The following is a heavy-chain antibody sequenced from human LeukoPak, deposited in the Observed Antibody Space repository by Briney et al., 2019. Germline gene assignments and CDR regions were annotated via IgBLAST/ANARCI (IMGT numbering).Heavy chain of an antibody. V-gene: IGHV4-30-2*01. CDR1: GGSISSGGYS. CDR3: ARVVNTMIVFDY. CDR2: IYHSGST. J-gene: IGHJ4*02. Sequence: SETLSLTCAVSGGSISSGGYSWSWIRQPPGRGLEWIGYIYHSGSTYYNPSLKSRVTISVDRSKNQSSLKLSSVTAADTAVYYCARVVNTMIVFDYWGQGTLVTVSS. D-gene: IGHD3-22*01.